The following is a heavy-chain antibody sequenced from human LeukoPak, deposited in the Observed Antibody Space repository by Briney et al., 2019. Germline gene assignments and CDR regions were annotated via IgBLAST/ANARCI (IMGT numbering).Heavy chain of an antibody. Sequence: GRSLRLSCSASGFTFSSYGMHWVRQALGKGLEWVAVVWYDGINKYYADSVKGRSTISRDNSKNTLYLQMNSLRAEDTAVYYCARSTSSEYDIYHFDYWGQGTLVTVSS. CDR1: GFTFSSYG. CDR3: ARSTSSEYDIYHFDY. D-gene: IGHD3-9*01. J-gene: IGHJ4*02. CDR2: VWYDGINK. V-gene: IGHV3-33*01.